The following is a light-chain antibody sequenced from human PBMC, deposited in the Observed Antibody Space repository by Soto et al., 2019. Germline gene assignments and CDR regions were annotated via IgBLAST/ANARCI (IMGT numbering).Light chain of an antibody. J-gene: IGLJ1*01. CDR1: TSNFGSYNY. V-gene: IGLV2-14*01. Sequence: QSVLTQPASVSGPLGKWTTIPAPEPTSNFGSYNYVSWYQQHPGKAPKLMIYEVSNRPSGVSNRFSGSKSGNTASLTISGLQAEDEADYYCSSYTRGSTRYVFGTGTKVTVL. CDR2: EVS. CDR3: SSYTRGSTRYV.